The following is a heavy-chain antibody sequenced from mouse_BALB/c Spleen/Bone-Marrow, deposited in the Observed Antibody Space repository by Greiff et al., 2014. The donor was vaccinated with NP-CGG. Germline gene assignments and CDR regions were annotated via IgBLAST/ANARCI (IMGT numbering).Heavy chain of an antibody. V-gene: IGHV1-14*01. CDR1: GYTFTSYV. CDR2: INPYNDGT. CDR3: ARSLYGFDWYFDV. J-gene: IGHJ1*01. D-gene: IGHD2-2*01. Sequence: EVQLQQSGPELVKPGASVKMPCKASGYTFTSYVMHWVKQKPGQGLEWIGNINPYNDGTKYNEKFKGKATLTSDKFSSTAYMELGSLTSEDSAVYYCARSLYGFDWYFDVWGAGTTVTVSS.